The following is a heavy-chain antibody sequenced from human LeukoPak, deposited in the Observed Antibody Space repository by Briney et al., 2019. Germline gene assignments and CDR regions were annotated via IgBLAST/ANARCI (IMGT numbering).Heavy chain of an antibody. CDR3: ANEWPFDY. CDR2: ISSDGSNK. D-gene: IGHD5-12*01. V-gene: IGHV3-30*18. CDR1: GFTFSSYG. J-gene: IGHJ4*02. Sequence: PGGSLRLSCAASGFTFSSYGMHWVRQAPGKGLEWVAVISSDGSNKYYADSVKGRFTISRDNSKNTLYSQMDSLRAEDTAVYYCANEWPFDYWGQGTLVTVSS.